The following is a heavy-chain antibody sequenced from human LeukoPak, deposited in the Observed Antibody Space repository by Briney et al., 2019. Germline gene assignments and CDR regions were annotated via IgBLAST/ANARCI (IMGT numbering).Heavy chain of an antibody. J-gene: IGHJ5*02. CDR3: ARDRQYSNYDRWFDP. Sequence: SRTLSLTCTVSGDSINSSAYYWAWIRQHPGTGLGWIGYIVYTGTTYYNPSLKRRVAISTDTSRNQFSLNLTSVTAADTAVYYCARDRQYSNYDRWFDPWGQGTLVTVSS. D-gene: IGHD4-11*01. V-gene: IGHV4-31*03. CDR1: GDSINSSAYY. CDR2: IVYTGTT.